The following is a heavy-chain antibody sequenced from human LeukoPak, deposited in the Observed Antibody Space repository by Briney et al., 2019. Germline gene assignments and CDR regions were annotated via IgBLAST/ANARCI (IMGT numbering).Heavy chain of an antibody. CDR2: ISAYNGNT. V-gene: IGHV1-18*01. J-gene: IGHJ4*02. Sequence: ASVKVSCKASGYTFTSYGISWVRQAPGQGLEWMGWISAYNGNTNYAQKLQGRVTMTTGTSTSTAYMELRSLRSDDTAVYYCARVVLTGYSGYDCVNYWGQGTLVTVSS. CDR1: GYTFTSYG. D-gene: IGHD5-12*01. CDR3: ARVVLTGYSGYDCVNY.